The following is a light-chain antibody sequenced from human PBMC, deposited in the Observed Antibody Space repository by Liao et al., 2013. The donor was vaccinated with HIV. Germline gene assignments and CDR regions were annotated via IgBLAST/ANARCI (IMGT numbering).Light chain of an antibody. CDR2: YDS. Sequence: SYVLTQPPSVSVAPRKTASITCGGKNIGSKSVHWYQQKPGQAPVLVIYYDSDRPSGIPERFSGSNSGHTATLTISRVEAGDEADYYCQLWDSSSDHPYVFGTGTQVTVL. CDR3: QLWDSSSDHPYV. CDR1: NIGSKS. V-gene: IGLV3-21*01. J-gene: IGLJ1*01.